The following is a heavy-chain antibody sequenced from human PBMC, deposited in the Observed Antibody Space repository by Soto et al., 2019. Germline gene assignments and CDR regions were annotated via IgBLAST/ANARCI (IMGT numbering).Heavy chain of an antibody. CDR3: TTYSPEYGSGSSRDAFDI. V-gene: IGHV3-15*01. D-gene: IGHD3-10*01. Sequence: GGSLRLSCAASGFTFSNAWMSWVRQAPGKGLEWVGRIKSKTDGGTTDYAAPVKGRFTISRDDSKNTLYLQMNSLKTEDTAVYYCTTYSPEYGSGSSRDAFDIWGQGTMVTVSS. CDR1: GFTFSNAW. J-gene: IGHJ3*02. CDR2: IKSKTDGGTT.